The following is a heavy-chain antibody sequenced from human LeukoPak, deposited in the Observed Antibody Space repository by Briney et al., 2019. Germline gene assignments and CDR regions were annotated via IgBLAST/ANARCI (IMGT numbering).Heavy chain of an antibody. CDR3: ARQGGYYDSSGYYEVDY. J-gene: IGHJ4*02. D-gene: IGHD3-22*01. CDR2: IYHSGST. CDR1: GYSISSGYY. Sequence: SETLSLTCAVSGYSISSGYYLGWIRQPPGKGLEWIGSIYHSGSTYYNPSLKSRVTISVDTSKNQFSLKLSSVTAADTAVYYCARQGGYYDSSGYYEVDYWGQGTLVTVSS. V-gene: IGHV4-38-2*01.